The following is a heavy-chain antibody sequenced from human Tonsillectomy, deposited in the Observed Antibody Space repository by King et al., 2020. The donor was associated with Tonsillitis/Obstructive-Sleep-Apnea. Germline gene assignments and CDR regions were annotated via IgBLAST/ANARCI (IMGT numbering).Heavy chain of an antibody. CDR1: GFTFSDYY. CDR3: ARTEDYYYMDV. V-gene: IGHV3-11*05. CDR2: ISSSSGYT. J-gene: IGHJ6*03. Sequence: VQLVESGGGLVKPGGSLRLSCAASGFTFSDYYMSWIRQAPGRGLEWVSYISSSSGYTNYADSVKGPFTISRDNAKNSLYLQMNSLRDEDTAVYYCARTEDYYYMDVWGTGTTVTVSS.